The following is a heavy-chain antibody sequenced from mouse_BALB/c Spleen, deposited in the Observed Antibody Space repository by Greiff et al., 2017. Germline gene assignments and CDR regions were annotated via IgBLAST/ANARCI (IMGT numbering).Heavy chain of an antibody. Sequence: VMLVESGPGLVAPSQSLSITCTVSGFSLTSYGVHWVRQPPGKGLEWLGVIWAGGSTNYNSALMSRLSISKDNSKSQVFLKMNSLQTDDTAMYYCAREGNYGKGYAMDYWGQGTSVTVSS. D-gene: IGHD2-1*01. J-gene: IGHJ4*01. CDR1: GFSLTSYG. V-gene: IGHV2-9*02. CDR2: IWAGGST. CDR3: AREGNYGKGYAMDY.